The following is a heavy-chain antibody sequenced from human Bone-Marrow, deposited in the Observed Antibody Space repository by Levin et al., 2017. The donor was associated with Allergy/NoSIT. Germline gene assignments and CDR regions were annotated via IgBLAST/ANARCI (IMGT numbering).Heavy chain of an antibody. J-gene: IGHJ4*02. CDR1: GFTFSSYG. D-gene: IGHD5-18*01. Sequence: GGSLRLSCAASGFTFSSYGMHWVRQAPGKGLEWVAVISYDGSNKYYADSVKGRFTISRDNSKNTLYLQMNSLRAEDTAVYYCAKSGGTWIQLWTLDYWGQGTLVTVSS. V-gene: IGHV3-30*18. CDR3: AKSGGTWIQLWTLDY. CDR2: ISYDGSNK.